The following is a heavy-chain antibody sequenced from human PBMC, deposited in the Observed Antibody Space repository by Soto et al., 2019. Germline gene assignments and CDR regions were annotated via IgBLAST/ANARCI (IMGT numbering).Heavy chain of an antibody. CDR1: GYTFTSYD. J-gene: IGHJ3*01. CDR2: MNPNTGNT. Sequence: ASVKVSCKASGYTFTSYDINWVRQATGQGPEWVGWMNPNTGNTDYAQNFQGRVSMTRNISTSTVYMELSSLRSEDTAVYYCARRYCSGPSCHTVGYAFDVWGQGTAVTVSS. D-gene: IGHD2-2*01. CDR3: ARRYCSGPSCHTVGYAFDV. V-gene: IGHV1-8*01.